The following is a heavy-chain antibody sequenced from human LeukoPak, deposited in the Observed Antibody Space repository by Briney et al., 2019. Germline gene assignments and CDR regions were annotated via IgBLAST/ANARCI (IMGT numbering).Heavy chain of an antibody. J-gene: IGHJ4*02. Sequence: GGSLRLSCAASGITFSGSWMSWVRQAPGKGLEWVADINQDGGQKYYVDSVKGRFTISRDNARNSLYLQMNSLRAEDTAVYYCARDRGGTGDFDYWGQGTLVTVSS. CDR3: ARDRGGTGDFDY. V-gene: IGHV3-7*01. D-gene: IGHD1-1*01. CDR1: GITFSGSW. CDR2: INQDGGQK.